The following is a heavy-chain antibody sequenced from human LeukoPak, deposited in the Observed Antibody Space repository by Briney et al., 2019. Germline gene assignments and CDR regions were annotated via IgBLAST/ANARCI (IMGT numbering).Heavy chain of an antibody. J-gene: IGHJ4*02. CDR2: INHRGST. D-gene: IGHD3/OR15-3a*01. Sequence: SETLSLTCAVYGGSFIGYYWTWIRQPPGKGLEWIGEINHRGSTNYNPSLKSRVTISVDTSKNQFSLRLTSVTAADTAVYYCARQTGSGLFILPGGQGTPVTVSS. CDR3: ARQTGSGLFILP. CDR1: GGSFIGYY. V-gene: IGHV4-34*01.